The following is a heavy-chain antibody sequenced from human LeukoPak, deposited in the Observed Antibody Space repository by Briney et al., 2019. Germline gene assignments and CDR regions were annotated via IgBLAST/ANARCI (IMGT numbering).Heavy chain of an antibody. Sequence: PGGSLRLSCAASGFTFSSYGMHWVRQAPGKGLEWVAFIRYDGSNKYYADSVKGRFTISRDNSKNTLYLQMNSLRAEDTAVYYCAKDSKWLAYYPTYHFDYWGQGTLVTVSS. V-gene: IGHV3-30*02. CDR1: GFTFSSYG. J-gene: IGHJ4*02. CDR3: AKDSKWLAYYPTYHFDY. CDR2: IRYDGSNK. D-gene: IGHD6-19*01.